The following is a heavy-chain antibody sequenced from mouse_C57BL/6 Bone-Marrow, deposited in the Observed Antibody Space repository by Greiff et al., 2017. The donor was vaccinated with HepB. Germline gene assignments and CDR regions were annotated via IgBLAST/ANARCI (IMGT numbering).Heavy chain of an antibody. CDR1: GYTFTSDW. CDR2: IDPSDSYT. V-gene: IGHV1-69*01. J-gene: IGHJ3*01. Sequence: QVQLQQPGAELVMPGASVKLSCKASGYTFTSDWMHWVKQRPGQGLEWIGEIDPSDSYTNSNQKFKGKSTLTVDKSSSTAYMQLSSRTSEDSAVYYCAREDYTPFAYWGQGTLVTVSA. D-gene: IGHD2-12*01. CDR3: AREDYTPFAY.